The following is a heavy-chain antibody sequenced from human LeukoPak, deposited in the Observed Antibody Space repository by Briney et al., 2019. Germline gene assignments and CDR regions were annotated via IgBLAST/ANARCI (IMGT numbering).Heavy chain of an antibody. CDR1: GGSISTDC. CDR3: ARGKTVAGPTLFDY. CDR2: IYYSGST. D-gene: IGHD6-19*01. V-gene: IGHV4-59*01. Sequence: SETLSLTCTVSGGSISTDCWSWIRQPPGKGLEWIGYIYYSGSTNYNASLKSRVTISVDTSKNQFSLKLSSVTAADTAVYYCARGKTVAGPTLFDYWGQGTLLTVSS. J-gene: IGHJ4*02.